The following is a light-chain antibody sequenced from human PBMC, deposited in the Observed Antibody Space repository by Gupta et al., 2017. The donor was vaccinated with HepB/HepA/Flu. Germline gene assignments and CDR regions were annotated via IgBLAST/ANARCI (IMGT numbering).Light chain of an antibody. CDR3: LLSYGGAAV. J-gene: IGLJ3*02. V-gene: IGLV7-43*01. CDR2: RIS. CDR1: TGAVTSGYY. Sequence: QTVVTQEPPLNLSPGGTVTLTCASSTGAVTSGYYPNWGQQKPGQAPRALIYRISNKHSWTPARFSGSLLGGKAALTLSGVQPEDEAEYYCLLSYGGAAVFGGGTKLTVL.